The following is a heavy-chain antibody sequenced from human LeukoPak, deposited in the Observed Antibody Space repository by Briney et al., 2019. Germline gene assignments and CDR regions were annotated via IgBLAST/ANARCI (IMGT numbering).Heavy chain of an antibody. V-gene: IGHV3-21*01. CDR3: ASASNDPSSY. Sequence: GGSLRLSCAASGFTFSIYSMTWVRQAPGKGLEWVSSISSSSTYIYYADSVKGRFSISRDNAKNSLYLQMNSLRAEDTAVYYCASASNDPSSYWGQGTLVTVSS. CDR1: GFTFSIYS. J-gene: IGHJ4*02. D-gene: IGHD1-1*01. CDR2: ISSSSTYI.